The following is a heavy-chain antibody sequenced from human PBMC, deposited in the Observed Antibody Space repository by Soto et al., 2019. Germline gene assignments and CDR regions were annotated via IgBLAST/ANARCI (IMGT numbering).Heavy chain of an antibody. V-gene: IGHV4-34*01. CDR2: INHSGST. J-gene: IGHJ6*04. D-gene: IGHD6-13*01. CDR1: GGSFSGYY. CDR3: ARTKSIAAAGTLDV. Sequence: SETLCLTYAVYGGSFSGYYWSWIRQPPGKGLEWIGEINHSGSTNYNPSLKSRVTISVDTSKNQFSLKLSSVTAADTAVYYCARTKSIAAAGTLDVWGKGTTVTVSS.